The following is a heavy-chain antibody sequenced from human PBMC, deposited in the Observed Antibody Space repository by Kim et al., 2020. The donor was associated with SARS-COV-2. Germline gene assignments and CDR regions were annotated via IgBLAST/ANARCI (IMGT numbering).Heavy chain of an antibody. V-gene: IGHV1-18*01. D-gene: IGHD3-22*01. CDR3: ARIQGTGSYYYDSSGYSNFDY. J-gene: IGHJ4*02. Sequence: ASVKVSCKASGYTFTSYGISWVRQAPGQGLEWMGWISAYNGNTNYAQKLQGRVTMTTDTSTSTAYMELRSLRSDDTAVYYCARIQGTGSYYYDSSGYSNFDYWGQGTLVTVSS. CDR1: GYTFTSYG. CDR2: ISAYNGNT.